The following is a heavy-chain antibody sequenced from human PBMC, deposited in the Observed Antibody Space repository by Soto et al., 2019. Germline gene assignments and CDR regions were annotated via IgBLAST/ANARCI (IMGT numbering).Heavy chain of an antibody. CDR1: GFTFSSYG. CDR3: ANGYCSSTSCYQVQDYYYYYGMDV. Sequence: QVQLVESGGGVVQPGRSLRLSCAASGFTFSSYGMHWVRQAPGKGLEWVAVISYDGSNKYYADSVKGRLTISRDNSKNTLYLQMNSLRAEDTAVYYCANGYCSSTSCYQVQDYYYYYGMDVWGQGTTVTVSS. J-gene: IGHJ6*02. D-gene: IGHD2-2*01. CDR2: ISYDGSNK. V-gene: IGHV3-30*18.